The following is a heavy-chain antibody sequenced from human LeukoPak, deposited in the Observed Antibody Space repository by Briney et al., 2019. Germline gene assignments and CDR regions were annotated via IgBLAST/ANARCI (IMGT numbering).Heavy chain of an antibody. CDR3: ARHGRVPAAISWFDP. V-gene: IGHV4-4*09. Sequence: GSLRLSCAASGFSFNSYALSWIRQPPGKGLEWIGYIYTSGSTNYNPSLKSRVTISVDTSKNQFSLKLSSVTAADTAVYYCARHGRVPAAISWFDPWGQGTLVTVSS. CDR1: GFSFNSYA. CDR2: IYTSGST. J-gene: IGHJ5*02. D-gene: IGHD2-2*01.